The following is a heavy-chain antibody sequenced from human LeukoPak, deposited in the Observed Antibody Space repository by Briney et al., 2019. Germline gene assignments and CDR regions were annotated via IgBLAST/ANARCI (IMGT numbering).Heavy chain of an antibody. CDR1: GGSISSYY. V-gene: IGHV4-59*01. CDR3: AGLLNSSSWYTVGWYFDP. Sequence: PLETLSLTCTVSGGSISSYYWSWLRQPPGKGLEWIGYIYYSGSTNYNPSLKSRVTISVDTSKNQFSLKLISVTAADTAVYYCAGLLNSSSWYTVGWYFDPWGPGNLVTVSS. D-gene: IGHD6-13*01. J-gene: IGHJ2*01. CDR2: IYYSGST.